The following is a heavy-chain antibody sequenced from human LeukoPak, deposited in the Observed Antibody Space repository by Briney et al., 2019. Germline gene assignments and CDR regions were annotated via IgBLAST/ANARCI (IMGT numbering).Heavy chain of an antibody. J-gene: IGHJ4*02. CDR2: IYYSGST. D-gene: IGHD1-26*01. V-gene: IGHV4-39*01. CDR3: ARQLRYSGSYN. CDR1: GGSISSSSYY. Sequence: SETLSLNCTVSGGSISSSSYYWGWIRQPPGKGLEWIGSIYYSGSTYYNPSLKSRVTISVDTSKNQFSLKLSSVTAADTAVYYCARQLRYSGSYNWGQGTLVTVSS.